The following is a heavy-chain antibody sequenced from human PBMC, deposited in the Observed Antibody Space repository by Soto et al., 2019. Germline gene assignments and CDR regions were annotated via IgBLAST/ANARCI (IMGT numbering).Heavy chain of an antibody. CDR1: GFSVSSNY. V-gene: IGHV3-53*04. CDR2: IYSGGST. Sequence: GGSLRLSCAASGFSVSSNYMSWVRQAPGKGLEWVSVIYSGGSTYYADSVKGRFTISRHNSKNTLYLQMNSLRAEDTAVYYCARVARGVIITSYYHYMDVWGKGTTVTVSS. J-gene: IGHJ6*03. D-gene: IGHD3-10*01. CDR3: ARVARGVIITSYYHYMDV.